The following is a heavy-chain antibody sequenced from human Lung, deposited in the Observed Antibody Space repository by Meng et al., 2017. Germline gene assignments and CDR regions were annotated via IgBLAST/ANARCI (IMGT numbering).Heavy chain of an antibody. J-gene: IGHJ4*02. D-gene: IGHD4-23*01. CDR2: QCHADDT. CDR3: ARHTFSGNPGGIDS. V-gene: IGHV4-39*01. Sequence: QLQLRESGPGLVKPSETLSLTCTVSGGPISRTGTCGGWIRQPPGKGLEWIGSQCHADDTYYNPSLMGRVTISVDTSKNQVSLKLTSVTAADTSIYYCARHTFSGNPGGIDSWGQGIRVTVAS. CDR1: GGPISRTGTC.